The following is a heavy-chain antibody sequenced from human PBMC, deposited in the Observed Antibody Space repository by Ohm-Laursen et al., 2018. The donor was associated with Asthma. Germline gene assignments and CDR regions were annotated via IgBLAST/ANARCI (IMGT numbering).Heavy chain of an antibody. V-gene: IGHV3-33*08. D-gene: IGHD6-13*01. CDR1: GFTFSSYG. Sequence: SLRLSCTASGFTFSSYGMHWVRQAPGKGLEWVAVIWYDGSNKYYADSVKGRFTISRDNSKNTLYLQMNSLRAEDTAVYYCAREGPKAGPDYWGQGTLVTVSS. J-gene: IGHJ4*02. CDR2: IWYDGSNK. CDR3: AREGPKAGPDY.